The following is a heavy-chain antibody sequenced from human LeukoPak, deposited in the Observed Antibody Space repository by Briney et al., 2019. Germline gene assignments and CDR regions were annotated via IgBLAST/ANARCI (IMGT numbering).Heavy chain of an antibody. J-gene: IGHJ4*02. D-gene: IGHD5-24*01. CDR3: AASIEMATMFDY. Sequence: ASVNVSCKASGYTFTGYYMHWVRQAPGQGLEWMGWINPNSGGTNYAQKFQGRVTMTRDTSISTAYMELSRLRSDDTAVYYCAASIEMATMFDYWGQGIPVTVSS. CDR1: GYTFTGYY. V-gene: IGHV1-2*02. CDR2: INPNSGGT.